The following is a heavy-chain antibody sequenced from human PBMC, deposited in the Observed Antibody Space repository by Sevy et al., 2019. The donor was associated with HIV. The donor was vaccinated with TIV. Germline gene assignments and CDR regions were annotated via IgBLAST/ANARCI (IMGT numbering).Heavy chain of an antibody. Sequence: GGSLRLSCAASGFTVNSNYMTWVRQAPGKGLEGVSVIHSDDTTYHADSVKDRFTISRENFMNTLYLHMGSLRAEDTAGYYCARGKSGYGYALNYWGQGTLVTVSS. J-gene: IGHJ4*02. D-gene: IGHD5-18*01. CDR3: ARGKSGYGYALNY. CDR2: IHSDDTT. CDR1: GFTVNSNY. V-gene: IGHV3-66*01.